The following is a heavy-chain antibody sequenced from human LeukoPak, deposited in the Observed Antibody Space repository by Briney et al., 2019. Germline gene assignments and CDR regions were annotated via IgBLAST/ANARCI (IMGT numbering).Heavy chain of an antibody. J-gene: IGHJ3*02. V-gene: IGHV3-21*01. D-gene: IGHD2-8*01. CDR2: ISSSSSYI. Sequence: GSLRLSCAASGFTFSSYSMNWVRQAPGKGLEWVSSISSSSSYIYYADSVKGRFTISRDNAKNSLYLQMNSLRAEDTAVYYCARGYCTNGVCYDAFDIWGQGTMVTVSS. CDR1: GFTFSSYS. CDR3: ARGYCTNGVCYDAFDI.